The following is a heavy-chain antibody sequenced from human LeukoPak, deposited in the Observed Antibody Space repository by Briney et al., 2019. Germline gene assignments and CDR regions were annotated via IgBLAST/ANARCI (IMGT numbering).Heavy chain of an antibody. CDR3: ARDFFGGEAFDI. V-gene: IGHV3-21*01. D-gene: IGHD3-10*01. CDR1: GFTFSSYS. Sequence: GGSLRLSCAASGFTFSSYSMNWVRQAPGKGLEWVSSISSSSSYIYYADSVKGRFTISRDNAKNSLYLQMNSLRAEDTAVYYCARDFFGGEAFDIWGQGTMVTVSS. J-gene: IGHJ3*02. CDR2: ISSSSSYI.